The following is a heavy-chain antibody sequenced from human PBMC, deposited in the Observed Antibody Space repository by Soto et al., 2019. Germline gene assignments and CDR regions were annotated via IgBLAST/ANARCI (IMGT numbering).Heavy chain of an antibody. CDR1: GGSFSGYY. V-gene: IGHV4-34*01. J-gene: IGHJ5*02. CDR2: INHSGST. D-gene: IGHD1-26*01. CDR3: ASHGGSWFEP. Sequence: SETLSLTCXVXGGSFSGYYWSWIRQPPGKGLEWIGEINHSGSTNYNPSLKSRVTISVDTSKNQFSLKLSSVTAADTEVYYCASHGGSWFEPWGQGTLVTVSS.